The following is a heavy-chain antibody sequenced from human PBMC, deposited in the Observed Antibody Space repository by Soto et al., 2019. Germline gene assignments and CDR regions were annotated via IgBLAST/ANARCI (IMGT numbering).Heavy chain of an antibody. CDR2: INPKSGGT. CDR1: GYSFTDCH. Sequence: ASVKVSCKASGYSFTDCHIHWVRQAPGQGLEWLGRINPKSGGTSTAQKFQGWVTMTTDTSISTASMELTRLTSDDTAIYYCARGDSTDCSNGVCSFFYNHDMDVWGQGTTGTVS. D-gene: IGHD2-8*01. CDR3: ARGDSTDCSNGVCSFFYNHDMDV. J-gene: IGHJ6*02. V-gene: IGHV1-2*04.